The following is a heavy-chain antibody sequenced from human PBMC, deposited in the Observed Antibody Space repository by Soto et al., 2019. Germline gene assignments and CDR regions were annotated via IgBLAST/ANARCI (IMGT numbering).Heavy chain of an antibody. V-gene: IGHV3-7*01. D-gene: IGHD4-4*01. CDR2: IKQDGSEK. CDR3: ARDHRMTTVTTGYSPLGSHFDY. J-gene: IGHJ4*02. Sequence: PGGSLRLSCAASGFTFSSYWMSWVRRAPGKRLEWVANIKQDGSEKYYVDSVKGRFTISRDNAKNSLYLQMNSLRAEDTAVYYCARDHRMTTVTTGYSPLGSHFDYWGQGTLVTVSS. CDR1: GFTFSSYW.